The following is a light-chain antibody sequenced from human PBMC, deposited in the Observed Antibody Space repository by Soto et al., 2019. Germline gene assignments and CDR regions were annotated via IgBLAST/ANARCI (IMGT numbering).Light chain of an antibody. CDR3: RQYNNWPPWT. V-gene: IGKV3-15*01. CDR2: GAF. CDR1: QSVSSN. Sequence: EIVMTQSPATLSVSPGERATLSCRASQSVSSNLAWYQQKPGQAPRLLIYGAFTRATGIPARFSGSGSGTEFTFTISSLQSEDFAVYYCRQYNNWPPWTFGQGTKVDIK. J-gene: IGKJ1*01.